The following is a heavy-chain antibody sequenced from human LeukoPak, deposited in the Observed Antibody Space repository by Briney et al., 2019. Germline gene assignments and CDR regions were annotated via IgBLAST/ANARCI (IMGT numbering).Heavy chain of an antibody. Sequence: SETLSLTCTVSGGSISSYYWSWIRQPPGKGLEWIGYIYYSGSTNYNPSLKSRVTISVDTSKNQFSLKLSSVTAADTAVYYCARVQLAHRGYFDYWGQGTLVTVSS. V-gene: IGHV4-59*12. CDR3: ARVQLAHRGYFDY. CDR1: GGSISSYY. D-gene: IGHD1-1*01. J-gene: IGHJ4*02. CDR2: IYYSGST.